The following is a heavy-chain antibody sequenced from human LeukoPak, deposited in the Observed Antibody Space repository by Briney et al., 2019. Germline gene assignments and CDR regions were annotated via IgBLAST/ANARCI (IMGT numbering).Heavy chain of an antibody. D-gene: IGHD2-15*01. J-gene: IGHJ6*02. CDR1: GYTFTSYG. CDR3: ARDKVVVAATRRYYYYGTDV. V-gene: IGHV1-18*01. CDR2: ISAYNGNT. Sequence: GASVKVSCKASGYTFTSYGISWVRQAPGQGLEWMGWISAYNGNTNYAQKLQGRVIMTTDTSTSTAYMELRSLRSDDTAVYYCARDKVVVAATRRYYYYGTDVWGQGTTVTVSS.